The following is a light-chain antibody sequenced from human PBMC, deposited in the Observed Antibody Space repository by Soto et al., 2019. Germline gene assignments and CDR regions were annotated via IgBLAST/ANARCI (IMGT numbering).Light chain of an antibody. CDR2: SYD. CDR3: AAWDDTLNGQWL. CDR1: TSNIGINS. Sequence: QSVLTQPPSVSGTPGQRVTISCSGGTSNIGINSVNWYQQIPGTAPKLLIHSYDQRPSGVPDRFSGSKSGTSASLAISGLQPEDEADYYCAAWDDTLNGQWLFVGGTKVTVL. J-gene: IGLJ3*02. V-gene: IGLV1-44*01.